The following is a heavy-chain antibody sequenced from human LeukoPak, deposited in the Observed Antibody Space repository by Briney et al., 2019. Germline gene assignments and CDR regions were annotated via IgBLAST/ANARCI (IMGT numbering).Heavy chain of an antibody. D-gene: IGHD3-16*01. CDR3: ATSDQIIMMDAFDI. CDR2: ITWDGAKT. CDR1: GFTFEHYG. V-gene: IGHV3-20*04. J-gene: IGHJ3*02. Sequence: PGGSLRLSCAASGFTFEHYGMSWVRQAPGKGVEWVSGITWDGAKTGYADSVKGRFTISRDNAKKSLYVQMNSLRAEDTALYYCATSDQIIMMDAFDIWGQGTMVTVSS.